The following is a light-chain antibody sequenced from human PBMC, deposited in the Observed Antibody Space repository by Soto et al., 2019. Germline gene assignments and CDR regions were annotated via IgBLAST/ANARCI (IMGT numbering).Light chain of an antibody. J-gene: IGKJ2*01. CDR3: QQYGSSPMYT. Sequence: EIVLTQSPGALSLSPGERATLSCRASQSVSSTYLAWYQQKVGQAPRLLIYGASNRATAIPDRFSGSGSGTDFTLTISRLEPEDFAVYYCQQYGSSPMYTFGQGTKLEIK. CDR1: QSVSSTY. CDR2: GAS. V-gene: IGKV3-20*01.